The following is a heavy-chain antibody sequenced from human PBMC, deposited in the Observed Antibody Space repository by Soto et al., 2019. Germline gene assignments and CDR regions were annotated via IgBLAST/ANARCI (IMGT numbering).Heavy chain of an antibody. CDR3: ARDPLGVAANPEPFDY. D-gene: IGHD2-15*01. V-gene: IGHV1-18*01. CDR2: ISAHNGNT. J-gene: IGHJ4*02. Sequence: QVQLVQSGAEVKKPGASVKVSCKASGYTFTSYGISWVRQAPGQGLEWMGWISAHNGNTNYAQKLQGRVNMTTDTSTSTAYMELRSLRSDDTAVYYCARDPLGVAANPEPFDYWGQGTLVTVSS. CDR1: GYTFTSYG.